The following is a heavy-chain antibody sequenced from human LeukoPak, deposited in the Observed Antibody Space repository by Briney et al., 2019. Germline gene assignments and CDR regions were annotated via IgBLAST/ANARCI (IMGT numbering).Heavy chain of an antibody. J-gene: IGHJ5*01. D-gene: IGHD4-23*01. CDR1: GFTFSDYY. V-gene: IGHV3-11*01. CDR3: ARDRGNSDPGDWFDS. Sequence: AGRSLRLSCAASGFTFSDYYMSWIRQAPGKGLEWVSYISGSGSTVYYAASVRGRFTISRDNAKNSLFLQMNSLRAEDTAVYYCARDRGNSDPGDWFDSWGQGTLVTVSS. CDR2: ISGSGSTV.